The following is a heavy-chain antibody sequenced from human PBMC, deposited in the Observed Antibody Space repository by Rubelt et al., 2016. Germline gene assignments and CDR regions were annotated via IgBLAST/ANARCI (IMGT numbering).Heavy chain of an antibody. CDR1: GGSISSYY. CDR3: ARARYPKAGFGYSSGWYLDY. J-gene: IGHJ4*02. V-gene: IGHV4-59*01. CDR2: IYYSGST. D-gene: IGHD6-19*01. Sequence: ETLSLTCTVSGGSISSYYWSWIRQPPGKGLEWIGYIYYSGSTNYNPSLKSRVSISVDTSKNQFSLKLSSVTAADTAMYYCARARYPKAGFGYSSGWYLDYWGQGTLVTVSS.